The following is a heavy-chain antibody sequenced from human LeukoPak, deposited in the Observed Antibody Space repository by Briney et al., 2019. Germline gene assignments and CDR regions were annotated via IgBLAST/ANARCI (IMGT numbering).Heavy chain of an antibody. D-gene: IGHD1/OR15-1a*01. CDR2: IKSKAAGGPP. CDR1: GLRFIDAW. V-gene: IGHV3-15*01. Sequence: GASPRLSCAVSGLRFIDAWVDWVRQAPGKGLEWVGRIKSKAAGGPPDYSTPAKGRLTISRDDSKNTVYLEMNSLKTEDTGVYYCACIASSVITNNDYFYMAVWGKGTMVTVSS. J-gene: IGHJ6*03. CDR3: ACIASSVITNNDYFYMAV.